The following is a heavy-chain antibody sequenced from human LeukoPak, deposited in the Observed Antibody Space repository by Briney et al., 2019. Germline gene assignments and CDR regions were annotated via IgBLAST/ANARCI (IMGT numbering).Heavy chain of an antibody. Sequence: QTGGSLRLSCVASGFIFSSYGMNWVRQAPGKGLEWVSYISSTSSFIYYADSVKGRFTISRDNAKKSLYLQMNGLRAVDTAVFYCARDDSGSYPNYFENWGQGTLVTVSS. CDR2: ISSTSSFI. D-gene: IGHD1-26*01. V-gene: IGHV3-48*01. CDR3: ARDDSGSYPNYFEN. CDR1: GFIFSSYG. J-gene: IGHJ4*02.